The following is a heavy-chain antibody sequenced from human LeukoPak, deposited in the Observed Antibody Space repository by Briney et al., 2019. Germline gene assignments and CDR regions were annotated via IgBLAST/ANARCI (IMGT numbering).Heavy chain of an antibody. CDR3: ARSCSRTGCYFGNWFDP. D-gene: IGHD2-2*01. CDR1: GGSISRDDYY. J-gene: IGHJ5*02. V-gene: IGHV4-30-4*01. Sequence: PSETLSLTCTVSGGSISRDDYYWSWIRQPPGKGLEWIGYIYYSGSTYYNPSLRSRVTISVDTSKNQFSLKLSSVTAADTAVYYCARSCSRTGCYFGNWFDPWGQGTLVTVSS. CDR2: IYYSGST.